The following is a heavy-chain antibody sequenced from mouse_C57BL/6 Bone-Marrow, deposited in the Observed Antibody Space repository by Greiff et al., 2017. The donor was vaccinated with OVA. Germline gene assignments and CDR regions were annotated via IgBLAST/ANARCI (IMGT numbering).Heavy chain of an antibody. CDR1: GYTFTSYW. V-gene: IGHV1-55*01. CDR3: AREGYYYGSSLFAY. D-gene: IGHD1-1*01. CDR2: IYPGSGST. J-gene: IGHJ3*01. Sequence: QVQLQQPGAELVKPGASVKMSCKASGYTFTSYWITWVKQRPGQGLEWIGDIYPGSGSTNYNEKFKSKATLTVDTSSSTAYMQLSSRTSEDSAVYDCAREGYYYGSSLFAYWGQGTLVTVSA.